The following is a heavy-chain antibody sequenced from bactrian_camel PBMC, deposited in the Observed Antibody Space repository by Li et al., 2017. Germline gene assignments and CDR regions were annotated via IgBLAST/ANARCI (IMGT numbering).Heavy chain of an antibody. V-gene: IGHV3S57*01. CDR3: AADTEGPAPVALAWGNWSGNTWSY. D-gene: IGHD1*01. Sequence: VQLVESGGGSAQVGGSLRLSCAASGYTYNKNCMGWFRQAPEKEREGVAAIDGDGRTSYVDSVKGRFAISGDSAGNTLYLQMSDLKPDDTAMYYWAADTEGPAPVALAWGNWSGNTWSYWGQGTQVTVS. J-gene: IGHJ4*01. CDR1: GYTYNKNC. CDR2: IDGDGRT.